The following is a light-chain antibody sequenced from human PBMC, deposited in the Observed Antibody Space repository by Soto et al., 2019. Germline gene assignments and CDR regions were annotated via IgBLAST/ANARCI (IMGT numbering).Light chain of an antibody. V-gene: IGLV2-14*01. CDR2: EVT. CDR1: RSDIGSFNY. CDR3: ISYSATDTVYV. Sequence: QSALTQPASVSGSPGQSITISCTGSRSDIGSFNYVSWYQLLPDKAPKLLIYEVTSRPSGISDRFSGSKSGSTASLIISGLQAEDEADYYCISYSATDTVYVFGTGTKLTV. J-gene: IGLJ1*01.